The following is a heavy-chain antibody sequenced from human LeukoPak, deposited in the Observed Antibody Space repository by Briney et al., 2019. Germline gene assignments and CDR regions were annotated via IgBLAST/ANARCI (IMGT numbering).Heavy chain of an antibody. CDR3: AKVNVHDSSGYYLY. CDR2: ISGSGGST. D-gene: IGHD3-22*01. CDR1: GFTFSSYG. Sequence: GGTLRLSCAASGFTFSSYGMSWVRQAPGKGLEWVSAISGSGGSTYYADSVKGRFTISRDNSKNTLYLQMNSLRAEDTAVYYCAKVNVHDSSGYYLYWGQGTLVTVSS. J-gene: IGHJ4*02. V-gene: IGHV3-23*01.